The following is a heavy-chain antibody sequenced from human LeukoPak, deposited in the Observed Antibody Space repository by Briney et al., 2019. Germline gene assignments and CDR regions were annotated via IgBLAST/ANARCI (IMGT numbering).Heavy chain of an antibody. D-gene: IGHD6-19*01. V-gene: IGHV3-48*03. CDR2: ISSSGSTI. J-gene: IGHJ5*02. CDR1: GFTFSSYE. Sequence: GGSLRLSCAASGFTFSSYEMNWVRQAPGKGLEWVSYISSSGSTIYYADSVKGRFTISRDNAKNSLFLQMNSLRAEDTAVYYCARVGYSSGWYGWFDPWGQGTLVTVSS. CDR3: ARVGYSSGWYGWFDP.